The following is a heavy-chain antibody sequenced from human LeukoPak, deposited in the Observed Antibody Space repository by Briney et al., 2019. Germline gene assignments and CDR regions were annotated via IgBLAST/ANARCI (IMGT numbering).Heavy chain of an antibody. Sequence: SETLSLTCTVSGGSISSSSYYWGWIRQPPGKGLEWIGSIYYSGSTYYNPSLKSRVTISVDTSKNQFSLKLSSVTAADTAVYYCAKDEDYGDYVLSYWGQGTLVTVSS. CDR1: GGSISSSSYY. V-gene: IGHV4-39*02. CDR2: IYYSGST. J-gene: IGHJ4*02. D-gene: IGHD4-17*01. CDR3: AKDEDYGDYVLSY.